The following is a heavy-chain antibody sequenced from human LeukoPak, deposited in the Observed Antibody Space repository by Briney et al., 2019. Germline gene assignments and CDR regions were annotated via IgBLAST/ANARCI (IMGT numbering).Heavy chain of an antibody. D-gene: IGHD5-12*01. V-gene: IGHV3-30*18. CDR1: GFTFGSYG. CDR3: AKDGRVATITLDY. Sequence: GRSLRLSCAASGFTFGSYGMHWVRQAPGKGLEWVAVISYDGSNKYYADSVKGRFTISRDNSKNTLYLQMNSLRAEDTAVYYCAKDGRVATITLDYWGQGTLVTVSS. CDR2: ISYDGSNK. J-gene: IGHJ4*02.